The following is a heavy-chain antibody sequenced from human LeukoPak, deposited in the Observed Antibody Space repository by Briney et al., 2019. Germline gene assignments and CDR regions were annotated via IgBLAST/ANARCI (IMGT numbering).Heavy chain of an antibody. CDR2: ISYDGSNK. J-gene: IGHJ4*02. V-gene: IGHV3-30*18. CDR1: GFTFSSYG. CDR3: AKDYQGSFDY. Sequence: GGSLRLSCAASGFTFSSYGMHWVRRAPGKGLEWVAVISYDGSNKYYADSVKGRFTISRDNSKNTLYLQMNSLRAEDTAVYYCAKDYQGSFDYWGQGTLVTVSS. D-gene: IGHD3-16*02.